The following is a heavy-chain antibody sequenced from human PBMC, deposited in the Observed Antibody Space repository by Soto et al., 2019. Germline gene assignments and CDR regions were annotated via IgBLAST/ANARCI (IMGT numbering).Heavy chain of an antibody. V-gene: IGHV3-74*01. Sequence: GGSLRLSCAASGLPFSSYWMHWVRQAPGKGLVWVAHINTDGSFTTYADAVKGRFTASRDNDRNTLYLQMNSLRAEDTAVYYCASFGHQCLGDYWGQGILVTVSS. CDR3: ASFGHQCLGDY. D-gene: IGHD6-19*01. CDR1: GLPFSSYW. CDR2: INTDGSFT. J-gene: IGHJ4*02.